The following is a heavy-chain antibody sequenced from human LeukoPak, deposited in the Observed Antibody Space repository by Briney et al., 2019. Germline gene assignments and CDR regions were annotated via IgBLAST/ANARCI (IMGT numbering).Heavy chain of an antibody. CDR2: IYYSGST. CDR1: GGSISSYY. J-gene: IGHJ5*02. V-gene: IGHV4-59*01. Sequence: PSETLSLTCTVSGGSISSYYWSWIRQPPGKGLEWIGCIYYSGSTNYNPSLKSRVTISVDTSKNQFSLKPNSVTAADTAIYYCTRGSRYCSSGSCYGWFDPWGQGTLVTVSS. CDR3: TRGSRYCSSGSCYGWFDP. D-gene: IGHD2-15*01.